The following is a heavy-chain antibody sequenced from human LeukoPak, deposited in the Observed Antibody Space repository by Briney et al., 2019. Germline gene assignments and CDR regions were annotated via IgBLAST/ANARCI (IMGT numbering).Heavy chain of an antibody. V-gene: IGHV1-2*02. D-gene: IGHD3-22*01. J-gene: IGHJ3*02. CDR3: ARYQDDSSGDIAFDI. CDR2: INPNSGGT. Sequence: ASVKVSCKASGYCFTGYHMHWVRQAPGQGLEWMGWINPNSGGTKYAQKFQGRVTMTRDTSISTGYMELSRLGSDDTAVYYCARYQDDSSGDIAFDIWGQGTIVTVSS. CDR1: GYCFTGYH.